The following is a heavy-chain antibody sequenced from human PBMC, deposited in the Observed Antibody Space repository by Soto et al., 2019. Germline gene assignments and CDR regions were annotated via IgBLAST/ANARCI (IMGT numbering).Heavy chain of an antibody. CDR1: GYTFTGYY. Sequence: QVQLVQSGAEVKKPGASVKVSCKASGYTFTGYYMHWVRQAPGQGLEWMGWINPNSGGTNYAQKFQGRVTMTRDTSTSTVYMELSSLRSEDTAVYYCARDLRDREITIFGVVWGQGTLVTVSS. D-gene: IGHD3-3*01. V-gene: IGHV1-2*02. CDR2: INPNSGGT. J-gene: IGHJ4*02. CDR3: ARDLRDREITIFGVV.